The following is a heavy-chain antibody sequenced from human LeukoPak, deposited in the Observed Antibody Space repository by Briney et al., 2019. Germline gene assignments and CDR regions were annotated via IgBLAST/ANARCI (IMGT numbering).Heavy chain of an antibody. CDR3: AKDHYGSGSYTDY. CDR2: ISGSGGST. V-gene: IGHV3-23*01. D-gene: IGHD3-10*01. J-gene: IGHJ4*02. Sequence: PGGSLRLSCAASEFGFSTYSMNWVRQAPGEGLEWGSSISGSGGSTYYADSVKGRFTISRDNSKNTLYLQMNSLRAEDTALYYCAKDHYGSGSYTDYWGQGTLVTVSS. CDR1: EFGFSTYS.